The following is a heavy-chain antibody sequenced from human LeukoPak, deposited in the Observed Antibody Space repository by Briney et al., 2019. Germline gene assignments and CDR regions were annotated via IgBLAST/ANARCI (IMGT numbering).Heavy chain of an antibody. J-gene: IGHJ4*02. D-gene: IGHD4-17*01. Sequence: GGSLRLSCAASGFTFSSYGMHWVRQAPGKGLEWVAVISYDGSNKYYADSVKGRFTISRDNSKNTLYLQMNSLRAEDTAVDYCAKDQPLTVTTGIFDYGGQGTLVTVSS. CDR1: GFTFSSYG. CDR3: AKDQPLTVTTGIFDY. V-gene: IGHV3-30*18. CDR2: ISYDGSNK.